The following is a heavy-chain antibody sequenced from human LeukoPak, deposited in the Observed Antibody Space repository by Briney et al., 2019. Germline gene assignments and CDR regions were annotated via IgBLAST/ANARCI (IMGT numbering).Heavy chain of an antibody. D-gene: IGHD3-22*01. V-gene: IGHV1-2*06. J-gene: IGHJ4*02. Sequence: ASVKVSCKASGYTLTDYYMHWVRQAPGQGLEWMGRINPNSGGTNYAQKFQGRVTMTRDTSISTVYMQLSRLRSDDTAVYYCARVGYYESSGYYEYWGQGTLVTVSS. CDR2: INPNSGGT. CDR1: GYTLTDYY. CDR3: ARVGYYESSGYYEY.